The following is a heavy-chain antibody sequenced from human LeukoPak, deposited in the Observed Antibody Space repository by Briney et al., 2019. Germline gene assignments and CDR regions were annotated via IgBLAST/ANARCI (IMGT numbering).Heavy chain of an antibody. J-gene: IGHJ6*03. CDR3: ARDSLLPSAMGYYYMDV. CDR2: IYTSGST. V-gene: IGHV4-61*09. CDR1: GGSISSGSYY. D-gene: IGHD2-2*01. Sequence: SETLSLTCTVSGGSISSGSYYWSWIRQPAGKGLEWIGQIYTSGSTNHNPSLKSRVTISVDTSKNQFSLKLSSVTAADTALYYCARDSLLPSAMGYYYMDVWGKGTTVTVSS.